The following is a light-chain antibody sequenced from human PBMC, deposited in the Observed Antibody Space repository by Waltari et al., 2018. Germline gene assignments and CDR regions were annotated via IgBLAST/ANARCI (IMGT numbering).Light chain of an antibody. V-gene: IGLV6-57*04. Sequence: NFVLTQPHSVSESPGKTVTISCTRSSGSIASNFVQWYQQRPGSPPTPVIYGDSYRPSGVPDRFSGSVDSSSNAAYLTISGLKTEDEADYVCQSYDSSTNWVFGGGTKLTVL. CDR2: GDS. CDR1: SGSIASNF. J-gene: IGLJ3*02. CDR3: QSYDSSTNWV.